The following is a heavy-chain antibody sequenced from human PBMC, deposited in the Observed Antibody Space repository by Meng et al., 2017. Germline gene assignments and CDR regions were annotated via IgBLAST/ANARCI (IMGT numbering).Heavy chain of an antibody. CDR3: AKDWDSSGYPDY. CDR2: ISGSCGST. CDR1: GFTFSSYA. D-gene: IGHD3-22*01. Sequence: LSLICAASGFTFSSYAKSWVPQAPGKGLEWVSAISGSCGSTYYADSVKGRFTISRDNSKNTLYLQMNSLRAEDTDVYYCAKDWDSSGYPDYWGQGTLVTVSS. V-gene: IGHV3-23*01. J-gene: IGHJ4*02.